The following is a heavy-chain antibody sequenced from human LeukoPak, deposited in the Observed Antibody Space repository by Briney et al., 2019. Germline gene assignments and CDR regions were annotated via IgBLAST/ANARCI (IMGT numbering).Heavy chain of an antibody. V-gene: IGHV4-31*03. CDR1: GGSISSGDYY. J-gene: IGHJ4*02. D-gene: IGHD3-22*01. CDR3: AREGYDSSYYYYLDY. CDR2: IYSGST. Sequence: PSQTLSLTCTVSGGSISSGDYYWSWIRQHPGKGLEWIGNIYSGSTYYNPSLKSRVTISVDTSKSQSSLKLSSVTAADTAVYYCAREGYDSSYYYYLDYWGQGTLVTVSS.